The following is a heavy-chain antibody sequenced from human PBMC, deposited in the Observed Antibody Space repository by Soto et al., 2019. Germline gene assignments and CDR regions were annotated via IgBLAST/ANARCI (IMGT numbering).Heavy chain of an antibody. D-gene: IGHD3-22*01. V-gene: IGHV1-69*12. CDR2: IIPIFGTA. CDR3: ARDRGPSSGYYPYWFDP. CDR1: GGTFSSYA. Sequence: QVQLVHSGAWVKKPGSSVKVSCKASGGTFSSYAITWVRQAPGQGLEWMGGIIPIFGTANYAQKFQGRVTITADESTSTAYMELSSLRSEDTAVYYCARDRGPSSGYYPYWFDPWGQGTLVTVSS. J-gene: IGHJ5*02.